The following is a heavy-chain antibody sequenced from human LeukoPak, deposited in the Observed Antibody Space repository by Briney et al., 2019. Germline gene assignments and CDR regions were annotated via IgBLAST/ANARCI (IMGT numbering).Heavy chain of an antibody. CDR2: INPDSDDT. CDR3: ARYSSGNQFDY. CDR1: GYTFTGYY. Sequence: ASVKVSCKASGYTFTGYYIHWVRQAPGQGLEWMGRINPDSDDTNYAQKFQGWVTMTRDTSISTAYMELSRLRSDDTAVYYCARYSSGNQFDYWGQGTLVTVSS. J-gene: IGHJ4*02. D-gene: IGHD6-19*01. V-gene: IGHV1-2*04.